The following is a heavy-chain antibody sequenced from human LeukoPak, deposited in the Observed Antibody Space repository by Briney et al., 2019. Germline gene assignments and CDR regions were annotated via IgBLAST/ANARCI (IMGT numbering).Heavy chain of an antibody. CDR3: AKSGATVWSFDY. V-gene: IGHV3-23*01. CDR1: GFTFSSYA. J-gene: IGHJ4*01. D-gene: IGHD3-3*01. Sequence: PGGSPRLSCAASGFTFSSYAMSWVRQAPGKGLEWVSGVGGGGLTTIYANSVKGRFTISRHNSKNTLNLQMNTLRPEDTAVYYCAKSGATVWSFDYWGQGTLVTVSS. CDR2: VGGGGLTT.